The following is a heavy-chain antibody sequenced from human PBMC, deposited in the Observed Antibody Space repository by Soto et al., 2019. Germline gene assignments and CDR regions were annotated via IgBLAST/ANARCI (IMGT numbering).Heavy chain of an antibody. J-gene: IGHJ5*02. CDR1: GYTFTSYY. CDR2: INPSGGST. Sequence: GASVKVSCKASGYTFTSYYMHWVRQAPGQGLEWMGIINPSGGSTSYAQKFQGRVTMTRDTSTSTVYMELSSLRSEDTAVYYCEISIAVAGTGGWFDPWGQGTLVPVSS. CDR3: EISIAVAGTGGWFDP. V-gene: IGHV1-46*01. D-gene: IGHD6-19*01.